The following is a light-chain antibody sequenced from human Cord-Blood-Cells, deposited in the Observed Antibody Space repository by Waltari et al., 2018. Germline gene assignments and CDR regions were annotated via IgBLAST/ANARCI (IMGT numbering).Light chain of an antibody. J-gene: IGLJ2*01. CDR2: HVS. V-gene: IGLV2-14*01. CDR3: SSYTSSSTLV. CDR1: SSYVGGYNY. Sequence: QSALTQPASVSGSPRQSITISCTRTSSYVGGYNYVSWYQQPPGKPPNLMIYHVSKRPSGVSIRFSGSKSGNTASLTISGLQAEDEADYYCSSYTSSSTLVFGGGTKLTVL.